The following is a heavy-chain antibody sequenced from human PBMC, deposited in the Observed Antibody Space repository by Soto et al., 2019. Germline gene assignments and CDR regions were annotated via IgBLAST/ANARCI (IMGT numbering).Heavy chain of an antibody. CDR1: GGSLSSSAYS. CDR2: IYQSGST. V-gene: IGHV4-30-2*01. Sequence: SETLSLTCAVSGGSLSSSAYSWSWIRQPPGKGLEWIGFIYQSGSTYYNPSLKSRVTMSLDRPKNQFSLKLSSVTTADTAVYYCARELLFYDSDGFSWHDAFAIWGQGTLVTVSS. CDR3: ARELLFYDSDGFSWHDAFAI. J-gene: IGHJ3*02. D-gene: IGHD3-22*01.